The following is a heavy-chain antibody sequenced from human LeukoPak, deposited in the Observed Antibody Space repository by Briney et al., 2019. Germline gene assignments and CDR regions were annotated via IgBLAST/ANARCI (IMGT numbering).Heavy chain of an antibody. CDR1: GFTFSSYG. J-gene: IGHJ4*02. CDR3: AKVGSYDSSGYYDY. Sequence: GGSLRLSCAASGFTFSSYGMHWVRQAPGKGLEWVAVISYDGSNKYYADSVKGRFTLSRDNSKNTLYLQMNSLRAEDTAVYYCAKVGSYDSSGYYDYWGQGTLVTVSS. D-gene: IGHD3-22*01. CDR2: ISYDGSNK. V-gene: IGHV3-30*18.